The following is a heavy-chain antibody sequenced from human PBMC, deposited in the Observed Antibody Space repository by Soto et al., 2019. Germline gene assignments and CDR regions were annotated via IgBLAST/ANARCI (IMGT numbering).Heavy chain of an antibody. Sequence: ASVKVSGKASGYTFTSYGTSWVRQAPGQGLEWMGWISAYNGNTNYAQKLQGRVTMTTDTSTSTAYMELRSLRSDDTAVYYCARDDIVLMVYARSFDYWGQGTLVTVSS. CDR2: ISAYNGNT. J-gene: IGHJ4*02. D-gene: IGHD2-8*01. CDR1: GYTFTSYG. V-gene: IGHV1-18*01. CDR3: ARDDIVLMVYARSFDY.